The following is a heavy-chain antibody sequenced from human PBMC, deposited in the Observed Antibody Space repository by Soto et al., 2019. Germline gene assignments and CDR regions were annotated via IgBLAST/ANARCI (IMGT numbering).Heavy chain of an antibody. CDR3: ASRPSESGRGPSNDY. D-gene: IGHD1-26*01. CDR1: GGTFSSYA. Sequence: QVQLVQSGAEVKKPGSSVKVSCKASGGTFSSYAISWVRQAPGQGLEWMGGIIPIFGTANYAQKFQGRVTMTADEATSTAYMELSRLRSEDTAVYYCASRPSESGRGPSNDYWGQGTLVTVAS. V-gene: IGHV1-69*01. CDR2: IIPIFGTA. J-gene: IGHJ4*02.